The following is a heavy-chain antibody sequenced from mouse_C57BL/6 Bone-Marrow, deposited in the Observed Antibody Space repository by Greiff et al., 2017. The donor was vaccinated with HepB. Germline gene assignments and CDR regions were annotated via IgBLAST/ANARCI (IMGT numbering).Heavy chain of an antibody. CDR3: TRDRGGYYGSSYADY. J-gene: IGHJ2*01. Sequence: EVKLVESGEGLVKPGGSLKLSCAASGFTFSSYAMSWVRQTPEKRLEWVAYISSGGDYIYYADTVKGRFTISRDNARNTLYLQMSSLKSEDTAMYYCTRDRGGYYGSSYADYWGQGTTLTVSS. V-gene: IGHV5-9-1*02. D-gene: IGHD1-1*01. CDR2: ISSGGDYI. CDR1: GFTFSSYA.